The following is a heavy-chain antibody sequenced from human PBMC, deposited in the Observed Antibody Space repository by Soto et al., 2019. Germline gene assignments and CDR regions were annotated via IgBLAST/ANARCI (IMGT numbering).Heavy chain of an antibody. V-gene: IGHV1-18*01. Sequence: QVQLVQSGAEVKKPGASVKVSCKASGYTFTSYGISWVRQAPGQGLEWMGWISANNGNKKYAKKVQGRVTMTTDTSTSTAYMELSSLRSDDTAVYYCGRAPNYLDSWGQGTLVTVSS. CDR2: ISANNGNK. CDR1: GYTFTSYG. CDR3: GRAPNYLDS. J-gene: IGHJ4*02.